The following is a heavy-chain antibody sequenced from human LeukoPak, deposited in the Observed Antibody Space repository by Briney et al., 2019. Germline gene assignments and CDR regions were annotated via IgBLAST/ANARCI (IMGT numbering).Heavy chain of an antibody. J-gene: IGHJ4*02. Sequence: GGSLRLSCAASGFTFSNYAMYWVRQAPGKGLEWVAVISYDGSNKYYADSVKGRFTISRDNSKNTLYLQMNSLRAEDTAVYYCARAGGKHYYDSSGYTFGGQGTLVTVSS. CDR1: GFTFSNYA. CDR3: ARAGGKHYYDSSGYTF. V-gene: IGHV3-30*04. D-gene: IGHD3-22*01. CDR2: ISYDGSNK.